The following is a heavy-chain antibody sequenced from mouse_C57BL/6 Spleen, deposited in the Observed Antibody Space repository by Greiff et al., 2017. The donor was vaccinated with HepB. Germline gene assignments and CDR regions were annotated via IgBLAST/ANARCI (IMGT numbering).Heavy chain of an antibody. D-gene: IGHD2-5*01. J-gene: IGHJ2*01. CDR3: ARDYSNYVGYFDY. CDR2: ISYDGSN. CDR1: GYSITSGYY. Sequence: VQLKESGPGLVKPSQSLSLTCSVTGYSITSGYYWNWLRQFPGNKLEWMGYISYDGSNNYNPSLKNRISITRDTSKNQFFLKLNSVTTEDTATYYCARDYSNYVGYFDYWGQGTTLTVSS. V-gene: IGHV3-6*01.